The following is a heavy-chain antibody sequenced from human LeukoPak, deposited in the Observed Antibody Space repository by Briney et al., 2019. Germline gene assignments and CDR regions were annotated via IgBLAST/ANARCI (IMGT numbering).Heavy chain of an antibody. CDR3: ARAEASPFYSYGNGYYFDY. J-gene: IGHJ4*02. CDR2: ISYDGSNK. V-gene: IGHV3-30-3*01. Sequence: GRSLRLSCAASGFTFSSYAMHWVRQAPGKGLEWVAVISYDGSNKYYADSVKGRFTISRDNSKNTLYLQMNSLRAEDTTVYYCARAEASPFYSYGNGYYFDYWGQGTLVTVSS. CDR1: GFTFSSYA. D-gene: IGHD5-18*01.